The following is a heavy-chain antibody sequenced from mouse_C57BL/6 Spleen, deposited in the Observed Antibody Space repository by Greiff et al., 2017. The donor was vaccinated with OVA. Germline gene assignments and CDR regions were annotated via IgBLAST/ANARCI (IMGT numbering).Heavy chain of an antibody. CDR3: ARERSSGYGFAY. D-gene: IGHD3-2*02. CDR1: GYTFTSYW. Sequence: QVQLQQPGAELVRPGSSVKLSCKASGYTFTSYWMHWVKQRPIQGLEWIGNIDPSDSETHYNQKFKDKATLTVDKSSSTAYMQLSSLTSEDSAVYYCARERSSGYGFAYWGQGTLVTVSA. J-gene: IGHJ3*01. V-gene: IGHV1-52*01. CDR2: IDPSDSET.